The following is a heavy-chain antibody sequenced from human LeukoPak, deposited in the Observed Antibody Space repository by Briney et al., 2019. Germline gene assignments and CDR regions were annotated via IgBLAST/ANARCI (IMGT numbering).Heavy chain of an antibody. D-gene: IGHD3-10*01. Sequence: ASVRVSCKASGYIFTGYYMHWVRQAPGQGLEWMGWINPNSGGTNYQGRVTMTRDTSISTAYMELSRLRSDDTAVYYCARDFSGSYSRAYWGQGTLVTVSS. CDR2: INPNSGGT. J-gene: IGHJ4*02. CDR1: GYIFTGYY. V-gene: IGHV1-2*02. CDR3: ARDFSGSYSRAY.